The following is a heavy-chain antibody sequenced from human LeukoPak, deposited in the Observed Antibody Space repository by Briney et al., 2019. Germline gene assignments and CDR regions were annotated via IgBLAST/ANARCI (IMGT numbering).Heavy chain of an antibody. CDR3: AKSLLTTAAGTGRVFDI. CDR1: GFTFSRYP. V-gene: IGHV3-23*01. D-gene: IGHD2/OR15-2a*01. J-gene: IGHJ3*02. Sequence: PGGSLRLSCAASGFTFSRYPMGWVRQAPGKGLEWVSGISAGGDGTYHADPVKGRFTISRDNSKNTLFLQMNNLRAEDTAKYYCAKSLLTTAAGTGRVFDIWGQGTMVTVSS. CDR2: ISAGGDGT.